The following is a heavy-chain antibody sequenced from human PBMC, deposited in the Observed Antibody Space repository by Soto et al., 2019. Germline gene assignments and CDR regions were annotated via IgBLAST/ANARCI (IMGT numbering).Heavy chain of an antibody. J-gene: IGHJ6*02. CDR2: IYHSGST. CDR1: GGSISSSNW. CDR3: ARDRRRDYDFWSGYQDYYYYGMDV. D-gene: IGHD3-3*01. Sequence: SETLSLTCAVSGGSISSSNWWSWVRQPPGKGLEWIGEIYHSGSTNYNPSLKSRVTISVDKSKNQFSLKLSSVTAADTAVYYCARDRRRDYDFWSGYQDYYYYGMDVWGQGTTVTVSS. V-gene: IGHV4-4*02.